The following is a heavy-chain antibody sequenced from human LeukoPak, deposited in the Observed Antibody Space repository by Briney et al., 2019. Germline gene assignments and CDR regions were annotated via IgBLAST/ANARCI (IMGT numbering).Heavy chain of an antibody. Sequence: PGGSLRLTCAASGFTFSSYNMNWVRQAPGKGLEWVSYISSSSTIHYADSVKGRFTISRDNAKNSLYLQMNSLRAEDTAVYYCAREYSGSYYFDYWGQGTLVTVSS. V-gene: IGHV3-48*01. CDR1: GFTFSSYN. J-gene: IGHJ4*02. CDR3: AREYSGSYYFDY. D-gene: IGHD1-26*01. CDR2: ISSSSTI.